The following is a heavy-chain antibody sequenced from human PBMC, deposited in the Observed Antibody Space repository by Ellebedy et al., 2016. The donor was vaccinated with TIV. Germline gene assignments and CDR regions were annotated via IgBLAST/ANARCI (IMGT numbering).Heavy chain of an antibody. Sequence: GGSLRLXXAASGFTFSSYGMHWVRQAPGKGLEWVAVIWYDGSNKYYADSVKGRFTISRDNSKNTLYLQMNSLRAEDTAVYYCARDSGAFDIWGQGTMVTVSS. J-gene: IGHJ3*02. CDR1: GFTFSSYG. CDR3: ARDSGAFDI. V-gene: IGHV3-33*01. CDR2: IWYDGSNK.